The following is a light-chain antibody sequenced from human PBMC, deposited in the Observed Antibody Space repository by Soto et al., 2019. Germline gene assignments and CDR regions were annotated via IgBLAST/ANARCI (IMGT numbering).Light chain of an antibody. CDR3: QQYSSYRA. CDR1: QSISDW. CDR2: KAC. Sequence: DIQMTQSPSTLSASVGDRATITCRASQSISDWLAWHQQKPGKAPKLFIYKACNLDSGVPSRFSGSGSETEFTLTISSLQADDVATYYCQQYSSYRAFGQGTKVDIK. J-gene: IGKJ1*01. V-gene: IGKV1-5*03.